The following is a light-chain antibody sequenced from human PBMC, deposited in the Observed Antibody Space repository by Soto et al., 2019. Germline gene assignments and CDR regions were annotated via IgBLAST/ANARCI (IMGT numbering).Light chain of an antibody. V-gene: IGKV1-39*01. CDR1: QTISSY. J-gene: IGKJ5*01. CDR3: QQSYSTPPIT. Sequence: DIQMTQSPSSLSASVGARVTITCRASQTISSYLNWYQQKPGKAPKLLIYAASSLQSGVPSRFSGSGSGTDFTLTISSPQPEDFATYYCQQSYSTPPITFGQGTRLEIK. CDR2: AAS.